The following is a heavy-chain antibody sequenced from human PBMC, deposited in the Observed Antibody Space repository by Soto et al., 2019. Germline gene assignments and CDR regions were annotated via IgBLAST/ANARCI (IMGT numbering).Heavy chain of an antibody. CDR3: AIAEAMVRGVTWFDY. D-gene: IGHD3-10*01. Sequence: EVQLLESGGGLVQPGGSLRLSCAASGFTFSSYAMSWVRQAPGKGLEWVSAISGSGGSTYYADSVKGRFTISRDNSKNTLYLQMNSLRAEDAAVYYCAIAEAMVRGVTWFDYWGQGTLVTVSS. J-gene: IGHJ4*02. V-gene: IGHV3-23*01. CDR2: ISGSGGST. CDR1: GFTFSSYA.